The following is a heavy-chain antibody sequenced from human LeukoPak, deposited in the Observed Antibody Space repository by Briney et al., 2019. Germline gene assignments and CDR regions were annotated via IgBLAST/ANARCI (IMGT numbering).Heavy chain of an antibody. CDR2: IGSSGSYI. Sequence: GGSLRLSCAASGFAFSGDNMNWVRPAPGEGLEWVSFIGSSGSYIKYADSVKGPFTISRDNAKNSLYLQMNSLRAEDTAMYCCARDRAIDIRAYDIWGQGTMVTVSS. V-gene: IGHV3-21*01. CDR1: GFAFSGDN. J-gene: IGHJ3*02. CDR3: ARDRAIDIRAYDI. D-gene: IGHD5-12*01.